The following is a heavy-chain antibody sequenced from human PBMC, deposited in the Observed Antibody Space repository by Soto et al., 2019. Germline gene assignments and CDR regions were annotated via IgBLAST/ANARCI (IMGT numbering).Heavy chain of an antibody. CDR3: ARPGGRTTMEPPVYYYGLDV. Sequence: SETLSLTCSVSGGSIARSGYYWAWIRQPPGKGLDWIGTFSYTGPPSNSPPPKRRVTTSVDPSKNQLSLKPTSVAAADTGVYYCARPGGRTTMEPPVYYYGLDVWGQGTTVTVSS. V-gene: IGHV4-39*01. J-gene: IGHJ6*02. CDR1: GGSIARSGYY. CDR2: FSYTGPP. D-gene: IGHD1-1*01.